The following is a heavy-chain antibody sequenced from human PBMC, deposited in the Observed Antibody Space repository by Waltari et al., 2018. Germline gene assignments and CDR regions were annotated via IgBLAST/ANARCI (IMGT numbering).Heavy chain of an antibody. J-gene: IGHJ4*02. CDR2: INHSGST. CDR1: GGSFSGYY. CDR3: ARGGRRYYDSSGYLSLDY. Sequence: QVQLQQWGAGLLKPSETLSLTCAVYGGSFSGYYWSWIRQPPGKGLEWIGEINHSGSTNYNPSLQSRVTISVDTSKNQFSLKLSSVTAADTAVYYCARGGRRYYDSSGYLSLDYWGQGTLVTVSS. V-gene: IGHV4-34*01. D-gene: IGHD3-22*01.